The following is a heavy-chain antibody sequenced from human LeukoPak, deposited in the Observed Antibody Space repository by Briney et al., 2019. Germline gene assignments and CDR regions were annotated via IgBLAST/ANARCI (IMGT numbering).Heavy chain of an antibody. CDR3: ARGIGSGSYDN. D-gene: IGHD3-10*01. CDR1: GYTFTGYY. Sequence: ASVKVSCKASGYTFTGYYMHWVRQAPGQGLGWMGWINPKSGDTNYAQKFQGRVTMTRDTSISTAYMELSRLRSDDTAVYYCARGIGSGSYDNWGQGTLVTVSS. CDR2: INPKSGDT. V-gene: IGHV1-2*02. J-gene: IGHJ4*02.